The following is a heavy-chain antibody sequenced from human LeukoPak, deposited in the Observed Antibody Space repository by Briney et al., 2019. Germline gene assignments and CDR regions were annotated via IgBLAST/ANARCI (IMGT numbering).Heavy chain of an antibody. J-gene: IGHJ4*02. Sequence: GGSLRLSCAASGFNFSSYSMNWVRQAPGKGLEWVSSISSSSSYIYYADSVKGRFTISRDNAKNSLYLQMNSLRAEDTAVYYCARVPIAAAGRGTFDYWGQGTLVTVSS. V-gene: IGHV3-21*01. CDR2: ISSSSSYI. CDR3: ARVPIAAAGRGTFDY. D-gene: IGHD6-13*01. CDR1: GFNFSSYS.